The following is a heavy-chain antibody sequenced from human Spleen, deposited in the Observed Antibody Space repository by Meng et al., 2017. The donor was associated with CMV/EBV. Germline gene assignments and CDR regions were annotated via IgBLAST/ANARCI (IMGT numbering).Heavy chain of an antibody. CDR1: GFTFSGYG. Sequence: GESLKISCAASGFTFSGYGMHWVRQAPGKGLEWVTFLHYDGSYKYYADFVKGRFTISRDTSKDTLYLQMNSLRTEDTAVYYCAKVSEEYCSSTSCYYYYGMDVWGQGTTVTVSS. CDR3: AKVSEEYCSSTSCYYYYGMDV. D-gene: IGHD2-2*01. J-gene: IGHJ6*02. V-gene: IGHV3-30*02. CDR2: LHYDGSYK.